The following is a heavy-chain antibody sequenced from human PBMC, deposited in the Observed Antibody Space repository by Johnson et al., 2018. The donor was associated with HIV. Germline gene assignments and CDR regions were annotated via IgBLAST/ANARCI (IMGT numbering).Heavy chain of an antibody. CDR1: GFTFNSYI. V-gene: IGHV3-30-3*01. Sequence: QVQLVEPGGGVVQPGRSLRLSCAASGFTFNSYILHWVRQAPGKGLEWVAAISHDVNNKFSADSVKGRFTISRDNAKNSLYLQMNSLRAEDTALYYCARGGLGFQNIHDPLDIWGQGTMVTVSS. CDR2: ISHDVNNK. D-gene: IGHD1/OR15-1a*01. J-gene: IGHJ3*02. CDR3: ARGGLGFQNIHDPLDI.